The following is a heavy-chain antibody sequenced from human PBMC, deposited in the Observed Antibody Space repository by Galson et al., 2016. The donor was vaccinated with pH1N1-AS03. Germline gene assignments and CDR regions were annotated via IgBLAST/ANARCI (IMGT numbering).Heavy chain of an antibody. CDR3: ASRSSVLYSYGSDV. J-gene: IGHJ6*02. CDR1: GDSLDTFS. Sequence: LSLTCSVSGDSLDTFSWTWIRPPPGKGLEWIGFTFYGGSTHYNPSLKSRITISVDTSKNLFSLQLKSVTAADTAVYYCASRSSVLYSYGSDVWGQGTTVIVSS. V-gene: IGHV4-59*01. D-gene: IGHD3-10*01. CDR2: TFYGGST.